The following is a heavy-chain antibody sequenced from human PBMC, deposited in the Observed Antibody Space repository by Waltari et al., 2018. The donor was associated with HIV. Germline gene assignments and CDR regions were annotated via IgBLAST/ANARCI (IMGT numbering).Heavy chain of an antibody. V-gene: IGHV4-31*03. J-gene: IGHJ3*02. CDR3: ARRGDILTGYQYDAFDI. CDR2: IYYSGSP. Sequence: QVQLQESGPGLVKPSQTLSLTCTVSGGSISSGGYYWSWIRQHPGKGLEWIGYIYYSGSPYYNPSLKSRVTISVDTSKNQFSLKLSSVTAADTAVYYCARRGDILTGYQYDAFDIWGQGTMVTVSS. D-gene: IGHD3-9*01. CDR1: GGSISSGGYY.